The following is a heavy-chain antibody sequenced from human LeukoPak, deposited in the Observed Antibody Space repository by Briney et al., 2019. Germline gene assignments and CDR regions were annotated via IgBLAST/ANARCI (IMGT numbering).Heavy chain of an antibody. CDR2: INPSGGST. CDR1: GYTFTSYY. J-gene: IGHJ4*02. Sequence: ASVKVSCKASGYTFTSYYMHWVRQAPGQGLEWMGIINPSGGSTSYAQKFQGRVTMTRDTSTSTVYMELSSLRSEDSAVYYCARDRRLRLGELLVYYFDYWGQGTLVTVSS. CDR3: ARDRRLRLGELLVYYFDY. V-gene: IGHV1-46*01. D-gene: IGHD3-16*01.